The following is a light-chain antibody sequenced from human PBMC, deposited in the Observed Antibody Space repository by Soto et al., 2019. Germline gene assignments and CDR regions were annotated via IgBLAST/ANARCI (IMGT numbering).Light chain of an antibody. CDR3: QQYGSSFAT. CDR2: GAS. V-gene: IGKV3-20*01. Sequence: EIVLTQSPGTLSLSPGERATLSCRASQSVGSKLAWYRQSPGQAPSLLIYGASTRATDTPARFSGSGAGTDFTLTISNVEPVDFAVYYWQQYGSSFATFGQGTQVE. CDR1: QSVGSK. J-gene: IGKJ1*01.